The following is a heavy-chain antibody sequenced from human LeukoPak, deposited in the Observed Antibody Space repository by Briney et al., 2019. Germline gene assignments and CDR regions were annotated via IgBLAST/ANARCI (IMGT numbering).Heavy chain of an antibody. CDR3: ARGLGIAARPFYYYYYMDV. J-gene: IGHJ6*03. V-gene: IGHV4-38-2*02. D-gene: IGHD6-6*01. Sequence: MPSETLSLTCTVSGYSISSGYYWGWIRQPPGKGLEWIGSIYHSGSTYYNPSLKSRVTISVDTSKNQFSLKLSSVTAADTAVYYCARGLGIAARPFYYYYYMDVWGKGTTVTVSS. CDR1: GYSISSGYY. CDR2: IYHSGST.